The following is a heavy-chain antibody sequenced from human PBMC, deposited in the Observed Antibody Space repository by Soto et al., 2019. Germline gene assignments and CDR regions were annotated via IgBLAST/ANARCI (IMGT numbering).Heavy chain of an antibody. D-gene: IGHD3-22*01. CDR1: GFTFSSYA. V-gene: IGHV3-30-3*01. J-gene: IGHJ6*02. CDR2: ISYDGSNK. Sequence: GSLRLSCAASGFTFSSYAMHWVRQAPGKGLEWVAVISYDGSNKYYADSVKGRFTISRDNSKNTLYLQMNSLRAEDTAVYYCARDKSNDSSGYGFYYYGMDVWGQGTTVTVSS. CDR3: ARDKSNDSSGYGFYYYGMDV.